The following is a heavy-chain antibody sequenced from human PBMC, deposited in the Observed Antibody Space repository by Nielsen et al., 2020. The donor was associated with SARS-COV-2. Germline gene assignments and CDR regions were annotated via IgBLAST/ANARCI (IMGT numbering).Heavy chain of an antibody. Sequence: VRQAPGKGLERVSGISRSGSYIKYAVSVRGRFTISRDNDKNSLYLQMNSLRGEDTAVYYCARGSTVVNYYYGMDVWGQGTTVTVSS. CDR2: ISRSGSYI. CDR3: ARGSTVVNYYYGMDV. J-gene: IGHJ6*02. V-gene: IGHV3-21*01. D-gene: IGHD4-11*01.